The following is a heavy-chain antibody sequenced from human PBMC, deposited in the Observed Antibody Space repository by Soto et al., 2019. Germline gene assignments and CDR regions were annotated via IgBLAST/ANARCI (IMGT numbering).Heavy chain of an antibody. V-gene: IGHV3-23*01. Sequence: GGSLRLSCAASGFTFSTYAMGWVRQAPGKGLEWVADISGTGSTTYYAHSVKGRFTISRHHSNNEVYLQMNSLRADDTAIYYCARFPEYSVYDDTYLDSWGQGSLVTVSS. J-gene: IGHJ4*02. CDR3: ARFPEYSVYDDTYLDS. CDR2: ISGTGSTT. D-gene: IGHD5-12*01. CDR1: GFTFSTYA.